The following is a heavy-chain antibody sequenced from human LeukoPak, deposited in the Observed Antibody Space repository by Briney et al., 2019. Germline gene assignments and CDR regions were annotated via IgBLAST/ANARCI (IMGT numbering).Heavy chain of an antibody. Sequence: ASVKVSCKASGYTFTGYYMHWVRQAPGQGLEWLGWINPNSGGTNYAQKFQGRVTMTRDTSISTAYMELSRLRSDDTAVYYCAREYQIGIYCFDYWGQGTLVTVSS. J-gene: IGHJ4*02. V-gene: IGHV1-2*02. D-gene: IGHD2-2*01. CDR3: AREYQIGIYCFDY. CDR1: GYTFTGYY. CDR2: INPNSGGT.